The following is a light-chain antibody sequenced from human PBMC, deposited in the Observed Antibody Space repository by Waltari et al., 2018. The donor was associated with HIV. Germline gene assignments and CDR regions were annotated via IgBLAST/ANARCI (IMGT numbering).Light chain of an antibody. Sequence: NFMLTQPHSVSESPGKTVTISCTRSSGSIASNYVQWYQQRPGSSPTTVIYEDNQRPPGVPVRVSGSIDSSTNSASLTISGLKTEDEADYYCQSYDSSNVVFGGGTKLTVL. CDR2: EDN. CDR3: QSYDSSNVV. V-gene: IGLV6-57*01. J-gene: IGLJ2*01. CDR1: SGSIASNY.